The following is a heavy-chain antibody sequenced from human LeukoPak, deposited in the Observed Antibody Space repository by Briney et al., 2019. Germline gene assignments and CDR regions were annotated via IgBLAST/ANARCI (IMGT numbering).Heavy chain of an antibody. CDR1: GGSISSGDYY. V-gene: IGHV4-30-4*01. Sequence: PSQTLSLTCTVSGGSISSGDYYWSWIRQPPGKGLEWIGYIYYSGSTYYNPSLKSRVTISVDTSRNQFSLKLSSVTAADTAVYYCARDASYCGSGSLDYWGQGTLVTVSS. CDR3: ARDASYCGSGSLDY. D-gene: IGHD3-10*01. CDR2: IYYSGST. J-gene: IGHJ4*02.